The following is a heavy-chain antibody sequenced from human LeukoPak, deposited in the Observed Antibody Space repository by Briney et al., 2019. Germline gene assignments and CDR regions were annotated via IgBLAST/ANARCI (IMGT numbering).Heavy chain of an antibody. CDR2: IYYSGSI. J-gene: IGHJ4*02. D-gene: IGHD4-23*01. V-gene: IGHV4-39*01. CDR3: ASPDYGGSLDY. Sequence: SETLSLTCTVSGGSISSSSYYWGWSRQPRGKGLEWSRSIYYSGSIYYNPSLKSRVSISVDTSKTQFSLKLSSVTAADTAVYYCASPDYGGSLDYWGQGTLVTVSS. CDR1: GGSISSSSYY.